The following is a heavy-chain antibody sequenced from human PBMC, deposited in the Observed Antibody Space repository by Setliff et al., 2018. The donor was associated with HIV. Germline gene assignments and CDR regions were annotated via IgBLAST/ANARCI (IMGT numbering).Heavy chain of an antibody. Sequence: HPGGSLRLSCAASGFIFSSYSMQWGRQDPGKRLEYVASISGNGGSTYHANSVKGRFTISRENSKNTLYLQMNSLIAEDTAVYYCARESGYGSLGFDPWGQGTLVTVSS. CDR3: ARESGYGSLGFDP. D-gene: IGHD5-18*01. CDR1: GFIFSSYS. V-gene: IGHV3-64*01. J-gene: IGHJ5*02. CDR2: ISGNGGST.